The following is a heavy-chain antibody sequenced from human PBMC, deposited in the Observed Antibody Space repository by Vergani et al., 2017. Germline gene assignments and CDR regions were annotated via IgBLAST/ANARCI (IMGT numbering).Heavy chain of an antibody. CDR3: ARALLTVTTSDY. CDR2: IKSKTDGGTT. J-gene: IGHJ4*02. D-gene: IGHD4-17*01. CDR1: GFTFSNAW. Sequence: EVQLVESGGGLVKPGGSLRLSCAASGFTFSNAWMSWVRQAPGKGLEWVGRIKSKTDGGTTDYAAPVKGRFTISRDDSKNTLYLQMNSLKTEDTAVYYCARALLTVTTSDYWGQGTLVTVSS. V-gene: IGHV3-15*01.